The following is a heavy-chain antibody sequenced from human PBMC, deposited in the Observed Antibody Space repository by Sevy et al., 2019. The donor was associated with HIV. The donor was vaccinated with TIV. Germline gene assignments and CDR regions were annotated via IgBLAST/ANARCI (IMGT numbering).Heavy chain of an antibody. CDR3: AKVLARGVAVAGSACGMDV. Sequence: GRSLRLSCAASGFTFSNYAMNWVRQAPGKGLEWVSSISGSGGTTYYADSVEGRFTISRDKSKNTLYLQMHSLRAEDTAVYYCAKVLARGVAVAGSACGMDVWGQGTTVTVSS. CDR1: GFTFSNYA. CDR2: ISGSGGTT. J-gene: IGHJ6*02. V-gene: IGHV3-23*01. D-gene: IGHD6-19*01.